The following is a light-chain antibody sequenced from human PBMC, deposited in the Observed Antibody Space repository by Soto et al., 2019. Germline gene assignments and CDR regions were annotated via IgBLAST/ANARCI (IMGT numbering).Light chain of an antibody. Sequence: EIVMTQSPATLSVSPGERATLSCRASQSVSSNLAWYQQKPGQAPRLLIYGASTRATGIPARFSGSGSGTEFTLTISSLQSEDFAVYYCQQRYNWPPLTFGGGTKV. J-gene: IGKJ4*01. CDR3: QQRYNWPPLT. CDR1: QSVSSN. CDR2: GAS. V-gene: IGKV3-15*01.